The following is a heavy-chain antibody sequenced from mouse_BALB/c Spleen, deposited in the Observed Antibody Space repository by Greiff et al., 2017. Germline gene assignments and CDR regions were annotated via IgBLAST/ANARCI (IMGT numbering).Heavy chain of an antibody. CDR2: ISTYYGDA. Sequence: QVQLKESGAELVRPGVSVKISCKGSGYTFTDYAMHWVKQSHAKSLEWIGVISTYYGDASYNQKFKGKATMTVDKSSSTAYMELARLTSEDSAIYYCARGITTVVPYAMDYWGQGTSVTVSS. J-gene: IGHJ4*01. V-gene: IGHV1S137*01. CDR3: ARGITTVVPYAMDY. CDR1: GYTFTDYA. D-gene: IGHD1-1*01.